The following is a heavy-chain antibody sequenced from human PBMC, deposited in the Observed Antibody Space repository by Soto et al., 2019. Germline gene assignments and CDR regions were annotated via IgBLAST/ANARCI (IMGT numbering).Heavy chain of an antibody. D-gene: IGHD2-15*01. J-gene: IGHJ4*02. Sequence: DVQLVQSGGGLVQPGGSLRLSCAASGFTFSGYSINWVRQAPGKGLEWISYISTDSNTIYYADSVKGRFTISRDNAKNSLFLQMNSLRDEDTAVYFCARDRDTYCSDGVCSGPYFDYWGRGTLVTVSS. CDR2: ISTDSNTI. V-gene: IGHV3-48*02. CDR3: ARDRDTYCSDGVCSGPYFDY. CDR1: GFTFSGYS.